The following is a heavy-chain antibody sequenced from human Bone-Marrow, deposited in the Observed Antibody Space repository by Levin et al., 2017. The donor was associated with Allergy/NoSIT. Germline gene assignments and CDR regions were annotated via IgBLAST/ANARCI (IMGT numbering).Heavy chain of an antibody. CDR1: GFTFSTFA. CDR3: TKDHHTTIPVAGKY. V-gene: IGHV3-23*01. D-gene: IGHD6-19*01. CDR2: ISGTGGRT. Sequence: HPGGSLRLSCAASGFTFSTFAMAWVRQAPGKGLEWVSGISGTGGRTYYADSVKGRFTISRDNSKNTLSLQMNSLTAEDTAIYYCTKDHHTTIPVAGKYWGQGTLVTVSS. J-gene: IGHJ4*02.